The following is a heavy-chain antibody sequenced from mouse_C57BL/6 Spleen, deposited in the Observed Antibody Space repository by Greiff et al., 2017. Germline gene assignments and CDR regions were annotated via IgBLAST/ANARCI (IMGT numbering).Heavy chain of an antibody. CDR3: ARDARDYFDY. CDR2: INYDGSST. V-gene: IGHV5-16*01. Sequence: EVNVVESEGGLVQPGSSMKLSCTASGFTFSDYYMAWVRQVPEKGLEWVANINYDGSSTYYLDSLKSRFIISRDNAKNILYLQMSSLKSEDTATYYCARDARDYFDYWGQGTTLTVSS. CDR1: GFTFSDYY. J-gene: IGHJ2*01.